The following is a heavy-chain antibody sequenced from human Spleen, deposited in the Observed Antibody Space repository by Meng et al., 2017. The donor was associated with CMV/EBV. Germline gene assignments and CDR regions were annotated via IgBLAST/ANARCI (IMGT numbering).Heavy chain of an antibody. CDR1: GYTFTTYD. J-gene: IGHJ4*02. CDR3: AKLGVRWETNDY. Sequence: ASVKVSCKASGYTFTTYDINWVRQATGQGLEWMGWMNPNSGNTGYAQKFQGRVTLTRVTSISTAYMELSSLTSDDTAVYYCAKLGVRWETNDYWGQGMLVTVSS. CDR2: MNPNSGNT. D-gene: IGHD1-26*01. V-gene: IGHV1-8*01.